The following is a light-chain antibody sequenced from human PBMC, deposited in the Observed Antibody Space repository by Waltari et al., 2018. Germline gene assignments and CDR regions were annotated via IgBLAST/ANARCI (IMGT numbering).Light chain of an antibody. CDR2: ADR. J-gene: IGLJ3*02. V-gene: IGLV3-21*02. CDR3: QVWDSRSDHVV. Sequence: SYVVTQPPSVSVAPGQTARISCGGTDFGSKPVHWYQQKPGQAPVLVVFADRFRPSGIPGRFSGSNSGNTATLTINRVEAGDEADYYCQVWDSRSDHVVFGGGTKLTLL. CDR1: DFGSKP.